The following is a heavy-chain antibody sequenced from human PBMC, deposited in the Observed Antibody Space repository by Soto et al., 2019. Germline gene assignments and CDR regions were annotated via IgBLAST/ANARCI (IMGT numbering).Heavy chain of an antibody. D-gene: IGHD4-17*01. CDR1: GFTFSSYA. V-gene: IGHV3-30-3*01. CDR3: ARGDDYGDRKAD. CDR2: ISYDGSNK. Sequence: QVQLVESGGGVVQPGRSLRLSCAASGFTFSSYAMHWVRQAPGKGLEWVAVISYDGSNKYYADSVKGRFTISRDNSKNTLYLQMNSLRAEYTAVYYCARGDDYGDRKADWGQGTLVTVSS. J-gene: IGHJ4*02.